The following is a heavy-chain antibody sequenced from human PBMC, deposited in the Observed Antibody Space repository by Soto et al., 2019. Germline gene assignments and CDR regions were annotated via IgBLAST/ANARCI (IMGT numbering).Heavy chain of an antibody. CDR2: MSGGGNDR. CDR1: GFTFSSYA. D-gene: IGHD6-13*01. V-gene: IGHV3-23*01. CDR3: ARGLFIAATDTEPFDS. Sequence: GSLRLSCAASGFTFSSYAMSWVRQAPGKGLEWVSAMSGGGNDRFYADSVKGRFTISRDNSKNTLYLHMNSLRAEDTAVHYCARGLFIAATDTEPFDSWGQGTLVTVSS. J-gene: IGHJ4*02.